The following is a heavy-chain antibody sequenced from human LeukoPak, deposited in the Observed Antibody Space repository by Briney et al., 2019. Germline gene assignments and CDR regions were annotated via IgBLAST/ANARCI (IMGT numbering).Heavy chain of an antibody. Sequence: SETLSLTCTVSGGSISSSSYYWGWIRQAPGKGLEWIATIYHSGSTYYNPSLQSRVTISLDTSKNQFSLKLSSVTAADTAVYYCARRGAVIGPLATVVTPNWFDPWGQGTLVTVSS. CDR1: GGSISSSSYY. D-gene: IGHD4-23*01. CDR3: ARRGAVIGPLATVVTPNWFDP. CDR2: IYHSGST. J-gene: IGHJ5*02. V-gene: IGHV4-39*07.